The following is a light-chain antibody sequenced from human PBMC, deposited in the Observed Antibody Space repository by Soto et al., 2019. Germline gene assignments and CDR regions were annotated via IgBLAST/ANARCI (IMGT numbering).Light chain of an antibody. J-gene: IGKJ4*01. Sequence: EIVLTQSPGTLSLSPGERATLSCRASQSVSSTYLAWYQQKPGQAPRLLIYGASRRATGVPDRFSGSGSGTDFTLTISRLEPEDFAVYSCQQYGSSPLTFGGGTKVDI. CDR3: QQYGSSPLT. CDR2: GAS. V-gene: IGKV3-20*01. CDR1: QSVSSTY.